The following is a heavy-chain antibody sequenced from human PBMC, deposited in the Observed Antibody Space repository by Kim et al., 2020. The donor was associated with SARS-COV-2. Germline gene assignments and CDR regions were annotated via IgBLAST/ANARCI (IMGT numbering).Heavy chain of an antibody. D-gene: IGHD6-13*01. Sequence: ASVKVSCKASGYTFTGYYMHWVRQAPGQGLEWMGWVNPNSGGTNYAQKFQGRVTMTRDTSISTAYMELSRLSSDGTAVYYCWGESSAEAGPYYYYGMDVW. CDR3: WGESSAEAGPYYYYGMDV. CDR1: GYTFTGYY. V-gene: IGHV1-2*02. J-gene: IGHJ6*01. CDR2: VNPNSGGT.